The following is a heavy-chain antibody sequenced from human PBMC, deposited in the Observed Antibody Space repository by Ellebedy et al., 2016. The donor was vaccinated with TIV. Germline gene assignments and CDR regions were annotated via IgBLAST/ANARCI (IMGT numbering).Heavy chain of an antibody. Sequence: GEPLKISCAASGFTFSSYGMHWVRQAPDKGLEWVAVIWFDGSHKYCVDSVKGRFTISRDNSKNTLYLQMSSLRADDTAIYYCAKDRSPTMIALDFWGQGTLVTVSS. D-gene: IGHD3-22*01. CDR1: GFTFSSYG. CDR2: IWFDGSHK. J-gene: IGHJ4*02. V-gene: IGHV3-33*06. CDR3: AKDRSPTMIALDF.